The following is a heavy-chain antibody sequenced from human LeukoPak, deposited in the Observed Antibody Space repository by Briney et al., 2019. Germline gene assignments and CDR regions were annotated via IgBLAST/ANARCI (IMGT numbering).Heavy chain of an antibody. D-gene: IGHD2-2*01. CDR3: ARADLVEAGPYLIGP. Sequence: ASVRVSCKTSGYSFTNYYIHWVRQASGQGLEWMGWINPKRGRTSSARKFQDRVTMPRDPSISTVYMDMAWLTSDDTAIYFCARADLVEAGPYLIGPWGQGTLVTVSS. V-gene: IGHV1-2*02. CDR1: GYSFTNYY. CDR2: INPKRGRT. J-gene: IGHJ5*02.